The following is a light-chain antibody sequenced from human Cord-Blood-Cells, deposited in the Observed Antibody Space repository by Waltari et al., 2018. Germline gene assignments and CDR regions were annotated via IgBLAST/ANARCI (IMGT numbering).Light chain of an antibody. Sequence: QSVLTQPPSASGTPGQRVTISCSGSSSNIGSNTVNWYQQLPGTAPKLLIYSNNQRPSGGPARFSGSKSGTSASLAISGLQSEDEADYYCAAWDDSLNGWVFGGGTKLTVL. CDR3: AAWDDSLNGWV. CDR1: SSNIGSNT. V-gene: IGLV1-44*01. J-gene: IGLJ3*02. CDR2: SNN.